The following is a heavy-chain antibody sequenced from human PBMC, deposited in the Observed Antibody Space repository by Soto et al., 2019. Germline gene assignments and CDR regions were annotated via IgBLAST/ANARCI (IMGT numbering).Heavy chain of an antibody. J-gene: IGHJ2*01. D-gene: IGHD2-15*01. V-gene: IGHV3-9*01. Sequence: EVQLVESGGGLVQPGRSLRLSCAAAGFTCDDYALHLVRQAPGKGLGWVSGISCDSGSIGYEDSVKGRFTISRDNAKNSLYLQMNSRRAEDTALYYCAKGTVAEIVVVAAVEGYFDLWGRGTLVTVS. CDR2: ISCDSGSI. CDR1: GFTCDDYA. CDR3: AKGTVAEIVVVAAVEGYFDL.